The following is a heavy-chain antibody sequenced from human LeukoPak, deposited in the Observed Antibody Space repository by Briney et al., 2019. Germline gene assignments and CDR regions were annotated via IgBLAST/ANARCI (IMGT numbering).Heavy chain of an antibody. D-gene: IGHD3-10*02. V-gene: IGHV3-9*01. CDR1: GFTFDDYA. CDR2: ISWNSGSI. Sequence: SLRLSCAASGFTFDDYAMHWVRQAPGKGLEWVSRISWNSGSIGYADSVKGRFTISRDNAKNSLYLQMNSLRAEDTSLYYCAKIAIFGEYIDYWGQGTLVTVSS. CDR3: AKIAIFGEYIDY. J-gene: IGHJ4*02.